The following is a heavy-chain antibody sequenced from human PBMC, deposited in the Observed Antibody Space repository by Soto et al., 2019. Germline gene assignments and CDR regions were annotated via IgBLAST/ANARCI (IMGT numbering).Heavy chain of an antibody. Sequence: GGSLRLSCAASGFTFSSYTMNWVRQAPGKGLEWVSDISSSGSIIYYADSVKGRFTISRDNAKNSLYLQMNSLRAEDTAVYYCARVNGYYYYGMDVWGQGTTVTVSS. CDR1: GFTFSSYT. CDR2: ISSSGSII. CDR3: ARVNGYYYYGMDV. J-gene: IGHJ6*02. V-gene: IGHV3-48*04. D-gene: IGHD3-22*01.